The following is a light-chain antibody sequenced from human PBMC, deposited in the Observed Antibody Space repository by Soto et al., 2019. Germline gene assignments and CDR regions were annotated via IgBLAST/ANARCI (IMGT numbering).Light chain of an antibody. J-gene: IGKJ1*01. Sequence: EIVLTQSPGTLSMSPGERATLYCRASQSISSNYLAWYQQKPGQAPRLLIYGASSRAAGIPDRFSASGSVTDFTLTISRLDAEDFAVYYCQQYVSSPRTFGQWTKGE. CDR1: QSISSNY. CDR2: GAS. V-gene: IGKV3-20*01. CDR3: QQYVSSPRT.